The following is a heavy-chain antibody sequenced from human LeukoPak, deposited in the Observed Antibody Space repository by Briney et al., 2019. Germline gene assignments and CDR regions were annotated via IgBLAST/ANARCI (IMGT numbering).Heavy chain of an antibody. V-gene: IGHV3-48*03. Sequence: GGSLRLSCAASGFTFSSYEMNWVRQAPGKGLEWVSYISSSGSTIYYADSVKGRFTISRDNSKNTLYLQMNSLRAEGTAVYYCARGARKGDDYGGFFDYWGQGTLVTVSS. CDR3: ARGARKGDDYGGFFDY. CDR2: ISSSGSTI. J-gene: IGHJ4*02. D-gene: IGHD4-23*01. CDR1: GFTFSSYE.